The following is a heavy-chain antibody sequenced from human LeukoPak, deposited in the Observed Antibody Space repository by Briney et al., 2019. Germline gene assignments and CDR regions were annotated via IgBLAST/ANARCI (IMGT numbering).Heavy chain of an antibody. CDR2: LNTDGTGT. Sequence: GSLRLSCVASGFTLSSYWMHWVRQAPGKGLVWVSRLNTDGTGTSYADSVKGRFTISRDNAKNTLNLQMNSLRAEDTAVYYCARGFIGVYAFDIWGQGTMVTVSS. CDR1: GFTLSSYW. CDR3: ARGFIGVYAFDI. D-gene: IGHD3-10*01. V-gene: IGHV3-74*01. J-gene: IGHJ3*02.